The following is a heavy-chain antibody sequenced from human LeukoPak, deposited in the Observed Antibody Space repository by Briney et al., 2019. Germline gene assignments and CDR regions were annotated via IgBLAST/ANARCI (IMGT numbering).Heavy chain of an antibody. D-gene: IGHD3-22*01. CDR2: IRYDGSNK. CDR1: GFTFSSYG. Sequence: GGSLRLSCAASGFTFSSYGMHWVRQAPGRGLEWVAFIRYDGSNKYYADSVKGRFTISRDNSKNTLYLQMNSLKPEDTAVYYCASSNEFYYDTSTYVDYWGQGTLVTVSS. J-gene: IGHJ4*02. CDR3: ASSNEFYYDTSTYVDY. V-gene: IGHV3-30*02.